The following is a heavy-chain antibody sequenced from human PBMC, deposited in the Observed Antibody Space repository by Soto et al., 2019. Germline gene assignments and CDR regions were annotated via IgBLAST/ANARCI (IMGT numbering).Heavy chain of an antibody. CDR2: IYWDDGK. D-gene: IGHD6-19*01. Sequence: QITLKESGPTLVKPTQTLTLTCTFSGFSLSTTRVGVGWIRQPPGKALEWLALIYWDDGKRYSPFLKSRLTNTKDTSKNQVVLTMTNMDPMDTATYFWAHTFVAGLGYYLDYWGQGTLVTVSS. J-gene: IGHJ4*02. CDR3: AHTFVAGLGYYLDY. V-gene: IGHV2-5*02. CDR1: GFSLSTTRVG.